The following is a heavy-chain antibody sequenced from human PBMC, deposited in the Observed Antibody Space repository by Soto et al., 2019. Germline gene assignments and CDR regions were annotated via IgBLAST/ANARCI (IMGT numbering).Heavy chain of an antibody. V-gene: IGHV3-30*18. CDR3: SKGSWVGSSSPHY. CDR1: GFTCSSYG. Sequence: QVQLVESGGGVVQPGRSLRLSCAASGFTCSSYGMHWVRQAPGKGLEWVAVISADGSNKYYADSVKGRFTISRDNSKNTLHLQRNSLRGEDTAVYSCSKGSWVGSSSPHYWGQGPLVTFPS. CDR2: ISADGSNK. J-gene: IGHJ4*02. D-gene: IGHD6-6*01.